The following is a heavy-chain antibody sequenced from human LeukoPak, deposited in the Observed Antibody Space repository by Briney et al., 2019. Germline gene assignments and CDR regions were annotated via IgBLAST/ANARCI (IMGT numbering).Heavy chain of an antibody. CDR3: TRPGDKSGFGGNAFDP. D-gene: IGHD3-16*01. J-gene: IGHJ3*01. CDR1: GYTFSRYD. Sequence: ASVKVSCKASGYTFSRYDINWVRQAPGKGLEWMGWMNPRSGNTGYAQKFQGRITMARNTSISTAYMELRGLRSEDTAVYYCTRPGDKSGFGGNAFDPWGQGTVVSVSS. CDR2: MNPRSGNT. V-gene: IGHV1-8*01.